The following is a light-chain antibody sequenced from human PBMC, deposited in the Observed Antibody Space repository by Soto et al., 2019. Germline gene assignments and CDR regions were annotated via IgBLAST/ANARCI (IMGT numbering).Light chain of an antibody. V-gene: IGLV1-40*01. CDR1: SSNIGAGYD. J-gene: IGLJ2*01. Sequence: QSVVTQPPSVSGAPGQRVTISCTGSSSNIGAGYDVHWYQQFPGTTPKLLIYGNNNRPSGVTDRFSGSKSGTSASLDITGLQAEDEADYYCQSFDTRLNSVVFGGRTKLTVL. CDR2: GNN. CDR3: QSFDTRLNSVV.